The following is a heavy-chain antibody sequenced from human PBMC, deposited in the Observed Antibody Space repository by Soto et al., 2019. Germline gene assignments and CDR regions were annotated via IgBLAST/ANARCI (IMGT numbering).Heavy chain of an antibody. CDR1: GGSISSGDYY. J-gene: IGHJ4*02. D-gene: IGHD1-1*01. CDR3: ARDQDGTGNFGY. CDR2: IYYSGST. Sequence: PSETLSLTCTVSGGSISSGDYYWSWIRQPPGKGLEWIGYIYYSGSTYYNPSLKSRVTISVDTSKNQFSLKLSSVTAADTAVYYCARDQDGTGNFGYWGQGTLVTVSS. V-gene: IGHV4-30-4*01.